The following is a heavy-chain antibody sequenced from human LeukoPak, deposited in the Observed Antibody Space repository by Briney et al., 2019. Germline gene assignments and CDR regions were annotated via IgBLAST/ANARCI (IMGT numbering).Heavy chain of an antibody. CDR2: ISGSGGST. V-gene: IGHV3-23*01. CDR3: AKDPFLTMIVVVITKEDDY. D-gene: IGHD3-22*01. CDR1: GFTFSSYA. J-gene: IGHJ4*02. Sequence: GGSLRLSCAASGFTFSSYAMSWVRQAPGKGLEWVSAISGSGGSTYHADSVKGRFTISRDNSKNTLYLQMNSLRAEDTAVYYCAKDPFLTMIVVVITKEDDYWGQGTLVTVSS.